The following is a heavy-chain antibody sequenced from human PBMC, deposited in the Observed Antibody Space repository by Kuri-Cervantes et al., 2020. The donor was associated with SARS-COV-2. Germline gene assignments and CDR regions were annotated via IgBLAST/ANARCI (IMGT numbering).Heavy chain of an antibody. D-gene: IGHD6-19*01. CDR3: ARYSSGWYPYYYGMDV. Sequence: GSLRLSCTVSGGSISSSSYYWGWIRQPPGKGLEWIGSIYYSGSTYYNPSLKSRVTISVDTSKNQFSLKLSSVTAADTAVYYCARYSSGWYPYYYGMDVWGQGTTVTVSS. V-gene: IGHV4-39*01. CDR2: IYYSGST. J-gene: IGHJ6*02. CDR1: GGSISSSSYY.